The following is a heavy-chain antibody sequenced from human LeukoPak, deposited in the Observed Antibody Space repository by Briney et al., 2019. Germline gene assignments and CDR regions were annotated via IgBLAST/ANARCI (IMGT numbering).Heavy chain of an antibody. V-gene: IGHV3-21*01. J-gene: IGHJ4*02. Sequence: PGGSLRLSCAASGFTFSSYSMNWVRQAPGKGLEWVSSISSSSSYIYYADSVKGRFTISRDNAKNSLYLQMNSLRAEDTAVYYCARVLLGANPFDYWGQGTLVTVSS. D-gene: IGHD3-16*01. CDR2: ISSSSSYI. CDR3: ARVLLGANPFDY. CDR1: GFTFSSYS.